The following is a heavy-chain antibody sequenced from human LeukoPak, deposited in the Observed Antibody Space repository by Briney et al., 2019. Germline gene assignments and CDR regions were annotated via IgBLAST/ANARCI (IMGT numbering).Heavy chain of an antibody. Sequence: SETLSLTCTVSGGSISSYYWSWIRQPPGKGLEWIGYIYYSGSTNYNPSLKSRVTISVDTSKNQFSLKLSSVTAADTAVYYCARDRGVWEPFIAFDIWGQGTIVTVSS. J-gene: IGHJ3*02. V-gene: IGHV4-59*01. CDR1: GGSISSYY. D-gene: IGHD2-8*01. CDR3: ARDRGVWEPFIAFDI. CDR2: IYYSGST.